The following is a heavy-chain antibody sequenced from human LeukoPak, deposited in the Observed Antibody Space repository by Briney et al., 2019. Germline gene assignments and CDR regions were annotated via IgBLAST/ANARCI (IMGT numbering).Heavy chain of an antibody. Sequence: PSETLSLTCTVSGGSISSYYWSWIRQPAGKGLEWIGRIYTSGSTNYNPSLKSRVTMSVDTSKNQFSLKLSSVTAADTAVYYCARDIGPNYDSSGYYLNWFDPWGQGTLVIVSS. J-gene: IGHJ5*02. V-gene: IGHV4-4*07. CDR1: GGSISSYY. CDR2: IYTSGST. D-gene: IGHD3-22*01. CDR3: ARDIGPNYDSSGYYLNWFDP.